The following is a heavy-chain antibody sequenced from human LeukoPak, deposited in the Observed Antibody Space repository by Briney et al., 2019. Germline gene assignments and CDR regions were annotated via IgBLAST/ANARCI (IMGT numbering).Heavy chain of an antibody. CDR1: GGSISSYY. D-gene: IGHD3-10*01. J-gene: IGHJ4*02. CDR3: ARDLHVLLWFGELFRTGNYFDY. V-gene: IGHV4-59*01. CDR2: IYYSGST. Sequence: SETLSLTCTVSGGSISSYYWSWIRQPPGKGLEWIGYIYYSGSTNYNPSLKSRVTISVDTSKNQFSLKLSSVTAADTAVYYCARDLHVLLWFGELFRTGNYFDYWGQGTLVTVSS.